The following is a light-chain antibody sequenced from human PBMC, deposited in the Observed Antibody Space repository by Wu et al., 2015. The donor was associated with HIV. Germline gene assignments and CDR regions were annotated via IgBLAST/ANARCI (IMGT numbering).Light chain of an antibody. CDR3: QQLNSYPIT. CDR2: AAS. V-gene: IGKV1-9*01. J-gene: IGKJ4*01. CDR1: QGISSY. Sequence: DIQLTQSPSFLSASVGDRVTITCRASQGISSYLAWYQQKPRKAPKLLIYAASTLQSGVPSRFSGSGSGTEFTLTISSLQPEDFAAYYCQQLNSYPITFGGGTKGRRSN.